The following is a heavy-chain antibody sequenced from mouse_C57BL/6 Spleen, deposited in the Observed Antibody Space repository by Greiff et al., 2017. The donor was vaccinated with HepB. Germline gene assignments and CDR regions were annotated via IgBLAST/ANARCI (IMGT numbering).Heavy chain of an antibody. CDR2: TNPTNGRT. Sequence: QVQLQQPGADLVKAGASVKMSCKASGYTFTSYWMHWVKQRLGQGLEWFAETNPTNGRTYYNEKFKSKATLTVDKSSSTAYMLLSGRTFEDSAVYYCARIKKIVATYFDYWGQGTTLTVAS. V-gene: IGHV1S81*02. D-gene: IGHD1-1*01. CDR1: GYTFTSYW. CDR3: ARIKKIVATYFDY. J-gene: IGHJ2*01.